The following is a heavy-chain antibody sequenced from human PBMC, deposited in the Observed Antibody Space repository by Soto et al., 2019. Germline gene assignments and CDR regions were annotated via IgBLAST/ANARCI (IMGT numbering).Heavy chain of an antibody. Sequence: EVQLLESGGALVQPGGSLRLSCAASGFTFSSYAMSWVRQPPGKGLGWVSTISGSGGSTYYADSVKGRFTISRDNSKNTLYLQMNSLRAEDTAVFYCAKDQGYFGSGALGMDVWGQGTTVTVSS. D-gene: IGHD3-10*01. CDR1: GFTFSSYA. CDR2: ISGSGGST. J-gene: IGHJ6*02. CDR3: AKDQGYFGSGALGMDV. V-gene: IGHV3-23*01.